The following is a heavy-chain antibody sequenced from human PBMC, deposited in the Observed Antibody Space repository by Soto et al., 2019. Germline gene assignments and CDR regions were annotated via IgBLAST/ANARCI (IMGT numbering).Heavy chain of an antibody. CDR3: TCIFSGGYGYGFYYYGMDV. V-gene: IGHV4-39*01. D-gene: IGHD5-18*01. Sequence: SETMSLTCTVSGGSISNYYWGWIRQTPGKGLEWIGSIYYSGSTYYNPSLESRVTISVDTSKSQFSLKLSSVTAADTAVYYCTCIFSGGYGYGFYYYGMDVWGQGTTVTVSS. CDR1: GGSISNYY. CDR2: IYYSGST. J-gene: IGHJ6*02.